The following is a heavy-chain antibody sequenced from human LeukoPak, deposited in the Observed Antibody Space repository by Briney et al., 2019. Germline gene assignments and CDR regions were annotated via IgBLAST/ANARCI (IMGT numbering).Heavy chain of an antibody. J-gene: IGHJ4*02. Sequence: SVTVSCKASGGTFSSYAISWVRQAPGQGLEWMGGIIPIFGTANYAQKYQGRVTITADKSTSTAYKELSGLRSEDTAVYYCARVDSSSWYVAFDYWGQGTLVTVSS. CDR3: ARVDSSSWYVAFDY. V-gene: IGHV1-69*06. CDR1: GGTFSSYA. D-gene: IGHD6-13*01. CDR2: IIPIFGTA.